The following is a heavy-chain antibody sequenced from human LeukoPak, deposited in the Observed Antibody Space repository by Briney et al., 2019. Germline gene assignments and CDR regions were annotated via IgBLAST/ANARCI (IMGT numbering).Heavy chain of an antibody. J-gene: IGHJ3*02. V-gene: IGHV3-43*01. CDR3: HTACRSTSCNHSGAFDI. Sequence: AGSLRLSCAASGVTFDDYTRHWIRQAPGKGLEWVALISWDGGRTYYAGCVKGRFTISRHNSKISLDLQMNRLRTEDTALYYCHTACRSTSCNHSGAFDIWGQGTRVTVSS. CDR2: ISWDGGRT. CDR1: GVTFDDYT. D-gene: IGHD2-2*01.